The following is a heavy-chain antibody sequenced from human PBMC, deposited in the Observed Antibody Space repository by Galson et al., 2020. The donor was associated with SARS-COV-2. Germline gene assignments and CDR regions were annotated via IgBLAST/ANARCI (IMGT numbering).Heavy chain of an antibody. J-gene: IGHJ4*02. D-gene: IGHD2-2*01. CDR1: GYTFTSYG. Sequence: ASVKVSCKASGYTFTSYGISWVRQAPGQGLEWMGWISAYNGNTNYAQKLQGRVTMTTDTSTSTAYMELRSLRSDDTAVYYCARDLGYQKTNLLRRDYWGQGTLVTVSS. CDR2: ISAYNGNT. CDR3: ARDLGYQKTNLLRRDY. V-gene: IGHV1-18*01.